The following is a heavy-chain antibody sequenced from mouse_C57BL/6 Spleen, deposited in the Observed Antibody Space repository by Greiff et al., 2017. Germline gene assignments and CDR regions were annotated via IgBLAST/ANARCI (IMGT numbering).Heavy chain of an antibody. Sequence: EVQRVESGGGLVKPGGSLKLSCAASGFTFSDYGMHWVRQAPEKGLEWVAYISSGRRTIYYADTVKGRFTISRDNAKNTLFLQMTSLRSEDTAMYYCARTTVVVRGYAMDYWGQGTSVTVSS. D-gene: IGHD1-1*01. CDR1: GFTFSDYG. CDR2: ISSGRRTI. V-gene: IGHV5-17*01. CDR3: ARTTVVVRGYAMDY. J-gene: IGHJ4*01.